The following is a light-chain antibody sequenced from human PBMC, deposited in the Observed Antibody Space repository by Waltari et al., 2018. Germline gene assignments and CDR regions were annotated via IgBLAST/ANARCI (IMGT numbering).Light chain of an antibody. Sequence: IVMTQSPDSLAVSLGERATINCKSSQGGLYRSNNKNYLAWYQQKAGPPPTLFIYWASNRASGVPDRFSGSGSGTDFTLTISSLQAEDVAVYYCQQYYVNPPTFGQGTKVEIK. CDR1: QGGLYRSNNKNY. CDR2: WAS. J-gene: IGKJ1*01. CDR3: QQYYVNPPT. V-gene: IGKV4-1*01.